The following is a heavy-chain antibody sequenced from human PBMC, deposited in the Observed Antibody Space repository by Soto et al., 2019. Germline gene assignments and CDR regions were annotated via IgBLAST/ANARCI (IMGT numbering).Heavy chain of an antibody. CDR2: IKPYNGNA. CDR3: ARGLCAAGTCYGLTVHV. CDR1: GYTFTSYD. V-gene: IGHV1-8*01. Sequence: QVQLVQSGDEVKKPGASVKISCKTSGYTFTSYDTSWLRQATGQGTDWMGWIKPYNGNAGFAEKFQGRITLTRNTSITTVYMEMTSLTSEETAVDYCARGLCAAGTCYGLTVHVCGQGTRITVTS. J-gene: IGHJ3*01. D-gene: IGHD6-13*01.